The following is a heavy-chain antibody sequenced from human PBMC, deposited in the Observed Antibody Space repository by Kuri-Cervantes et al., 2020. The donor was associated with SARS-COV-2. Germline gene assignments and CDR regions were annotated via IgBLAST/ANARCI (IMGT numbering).Heavy chain of an antibody. CDR1: GGSISSYY. CDR2: IYFTGNT. J-gene: IGHJ4*02. Sequence: SETLSLTCSVSGGSISSYYWSWIRQPPGKGLEWIGNIYFTGNTNYNPALGSRVTTSIDTPKNQFSLMLGSLTAADTAVYYCARRFGDYGQFDYWGQGTLVTVSS. D-gene: IGHD2-21*01. CDR3: ARRFGDYGQFDY. V-gene: IGHV4-59*01.